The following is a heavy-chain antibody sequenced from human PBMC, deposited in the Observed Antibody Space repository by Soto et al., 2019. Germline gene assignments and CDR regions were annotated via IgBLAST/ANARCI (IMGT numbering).Heavy chain of an antibody. CDR1: GFTFSSYG. V-gene: IGHV3-33*01. CDR2: IWYDGSNK. Sequence: QVQLVESGGGVVQPGRSLRLSCAASGFTFSSYGMHWVRQAPGKGLEWVAVIWYDGSNKNSADSVKGRFTISRDNSKNTLYLKMNSLRAEDTAVYYCARDIRAAAPSSYYYGMDVWGQGTTVTVSS. J-gene: IGHJ6*02. CDR3: ARDIRAAAPSSYYYGMDV. D-gene: IGHD6-13*01.